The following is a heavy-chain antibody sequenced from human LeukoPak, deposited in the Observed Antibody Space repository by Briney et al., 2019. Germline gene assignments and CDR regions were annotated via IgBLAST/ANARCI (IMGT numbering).Heavy chain of an antibody. J-gene: IGHJ4*02. CDR2: ISYDGSNK. CDR3: AKDERIAAAGYFDY. CDR1: GFTFSTYV. D-gene: IGHD6-13*01. V-gene: IGHV3-30*04. Sequence: PGGSLRLSCAASGFTFSTYVMHWVRQAPGKGLEWVAVISYDGSNKYYADSVKGRFTISRDNSKNTLYLLMNSLRAEDTAVSYCAKDERIAAAGYFDYWGQGTLVTVSS.